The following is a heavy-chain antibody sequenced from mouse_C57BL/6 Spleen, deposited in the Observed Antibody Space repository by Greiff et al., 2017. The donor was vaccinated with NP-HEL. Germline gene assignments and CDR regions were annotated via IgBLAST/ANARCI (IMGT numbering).Heavy chain of an antibody. V-gene: IGHV5-17*01. J-gene: IGHJ1*03. CDR3: ARWGGNYGYFDV. CDR1: GFTFSDYG. Sequence: EVKLMESGGGLVKPGGSLKLSCAASGFTFSDYGMHWVRQAPEKGLEWVAYISSGSSTIYYADTVKGRFTISRDNAKNTLFLQMTSLRSEDTAMYYCARWGGNYGYFDVWGTGTTVTVSS. D-gene: IGHD1-1*02. CDR2: ISSGSSTI.